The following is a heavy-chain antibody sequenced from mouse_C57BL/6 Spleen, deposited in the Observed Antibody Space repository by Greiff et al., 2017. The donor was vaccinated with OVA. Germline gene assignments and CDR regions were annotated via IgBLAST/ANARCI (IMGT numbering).Heavy chain of an antibody. D-gene: IGHD2-3*01. CDR1: GYAFSSSW. CDR2: IYPGDGDT. V-gene: IGHV1-82*01. J-gene: IGHJ4*01. Sequence: VQLQQSGPELVKPGASVKISCKASGYAFSSSWMNWVKQRPGKGLEWIGRIYPGDGDTNYNGKFKGKATLTADKSSRTAYMQLSSRTSEDSAVYFCARGYDGYRYAMDYWGQGTSVTVSS. CDR3: ARGYDGYRYAMDY.